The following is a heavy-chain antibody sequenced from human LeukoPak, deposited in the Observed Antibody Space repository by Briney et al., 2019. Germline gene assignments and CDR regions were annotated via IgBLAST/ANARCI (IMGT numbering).Heavy chain of an antibody. Sequence: GASVKVSCKASGYTFTSYSVSWVRQAPGQGLEWMGWISAYNGNTNYAQNLQGRVTMTTDTSTSTAYMELRSLTFDDTAVCYCARDRYFYDSGGSYLDAFDIWGQGTVVTVSS. J-gene: IGHJ3*02. CDR3: ARDRYFYDSGGSYLDAFDI. D-gene: IGHD3-22*01. CDR2: ISAYNGNT. V-gene: IGHV1-18*04. CDR1: GYTFTSYS.